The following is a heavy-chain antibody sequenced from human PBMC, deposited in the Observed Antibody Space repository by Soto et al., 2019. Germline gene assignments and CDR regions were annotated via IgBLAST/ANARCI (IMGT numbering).Heavy chain of an antibody. V-gene: IGHV3-30*18. CDR1: GFTFSSYG. J-gene: IGHJ3*02. CDR3: AKDRGSYDAFDI. D-gene: IGHD1-26*01. Sequence: QVQLVESGGGVVQPGRSLRLSCAASGFTFSSYGMHWVRQAPGKGLEWVAVISYDGSNKYYADSVKGRFTISRDNSKNTLYLQMNSLRAEDTAVYYWAKDRGSYDAFDIWGQGTMVTVSS. CDR2: ISYDGSNK.